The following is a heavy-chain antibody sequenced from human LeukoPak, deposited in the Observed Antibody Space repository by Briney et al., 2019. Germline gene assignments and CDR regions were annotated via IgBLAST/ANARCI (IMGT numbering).Heavy chain of an antibody. V-gene: IGHV4-39*01. CDR3: ARHRVASAYSSFDY. Sequence: SETLSLTCTVSGASISSTGYYWGWIRQSPGKRLEWIGYLFNSGVTYYSPSLKSRVSTSVDTSNNHFSLRLTSLTAADTAIYYCARHRVASAYSSFDYWGQGTLVTVSS. CDR2: LFNSGVT. CDR1: GASISSTGYY. D-gene: IGHD2-15*01. J-gene: IGHJ4*02.